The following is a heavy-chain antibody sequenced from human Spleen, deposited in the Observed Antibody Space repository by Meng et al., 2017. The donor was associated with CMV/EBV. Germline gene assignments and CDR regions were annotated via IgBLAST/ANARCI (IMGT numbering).Heavy chain of an antibody. CDR2: ISWNSDGI. J-gene: IGHJ5*02. CDR3: AKEAIGGFDP. CDR1: GFNFDDYA. Sequence: SLKISCAASGFNFDDYAMHWIRQAPGKGLEWVSGISWNSDGIGYGASVKGRFTISRDNAKNSVYLQMNSLTTEDTALYYCAKEAIGGFDPWGRGALVTVSS. D-gene: IGHD5-24*01. V-gene: IGHV3-9*01.